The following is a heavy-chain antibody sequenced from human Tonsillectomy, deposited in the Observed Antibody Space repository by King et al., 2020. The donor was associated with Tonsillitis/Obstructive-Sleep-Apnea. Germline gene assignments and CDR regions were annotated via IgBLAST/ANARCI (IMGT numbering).Heavy chain of an antibody. V-gene: IGHV3-48*03. CDR3: ARGYDGNRYYDFWSGYEHNPGAIHAFDI. J-gene: IGHJ3*02. D-gene: IGHD3-3*01. CDR1: GFTFSSYQ. CDR2: ISSSGSTI. Sequence: VQLVESGGGLVQPGGSLRLSCAASGFTFSSYQMNWVRQAPGKGLEWVSYISSSGSTIYYADSVKGRFTISRDNAKNSLYLQMNSLRAEDTAVYYCARGYDGNRYYDFWSGYEHNPGAIHAFDIWGQGTMVTVSS.